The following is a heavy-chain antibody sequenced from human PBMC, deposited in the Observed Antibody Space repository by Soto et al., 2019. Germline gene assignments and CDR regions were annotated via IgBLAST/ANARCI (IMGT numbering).Heavy chain of an antibody. CDR3: ARGEVKRWFDP. Sequence: PSETLSLTCTVSGGSIGSYYWSWIRQPPGKGLEWIGYIYYSGSTNYNPSLKSRVTISVDTSKNQFSLKLSSVTAADTAVYYCARGEVKRWFDPWGQGTLVTVSS. CDR1: GGSIGSYY. V-gene: IGHV4-59*01. J-gene: IGHJ5*02. D-gene: IGHD1-26*01. CDR2: IYYSGST.